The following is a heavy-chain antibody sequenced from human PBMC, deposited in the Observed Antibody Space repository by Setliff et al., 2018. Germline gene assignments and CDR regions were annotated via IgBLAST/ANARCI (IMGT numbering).Heavy chain of an antibody. Sequence: EASVKVSCKASGYTFNNYGINWVRQAPGQGFEWMGWMSVYAQKFQGRVTMTTDTPTSTAYMELRSLTSDDTAVYYCARGPVDFVVVPAAAKFDYWGQGTLVTVSS. D-gene: IGHD2-2*01. J-gene: IGHJ4*02. CDR1: GYTFNNYG. CDR2: MSV. CDR3: ARGPVDFVVVPAAAKFDY. V-gene: IGHV1-18*04.